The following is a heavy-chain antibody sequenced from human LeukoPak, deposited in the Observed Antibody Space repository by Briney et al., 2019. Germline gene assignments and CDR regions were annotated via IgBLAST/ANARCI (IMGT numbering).Heavy chain of an antibody. V-gene: IGHV3-23*01. J-gene: IGHJ4*02. CDR1: GFTFSSYG. D-gene: IGHD3-10*01. Sequence: GGSLRLSCAASGFTFSSYGMSWVRQAPGKGLEWVSAISGSGGSTYYAHSVKGRFTISRDNSKNTLYLQMSSLRAEDTAVYYCAKDRFGSGSYYNDYWGQGTLVTVSS. CDR2: ISGSGGST. CDR3: AKDRFGSGSYYNDY.